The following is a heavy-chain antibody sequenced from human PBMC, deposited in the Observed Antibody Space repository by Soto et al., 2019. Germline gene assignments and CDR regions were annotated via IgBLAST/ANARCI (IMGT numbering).Heavy chain of an antibody. Sequence: QLQLQESGPGLVKPSETLSLTCTVSGGSISSSSYYWGWIRQPPGKGLEWIGSIYYSGSTYYNPSLKSRVTISVDTSKNQFSLKLSSVTAADTAVYYCARRRELGSFDYWGQGTLVTVSS. V-gene: IGHV4-39*01. J-gene: IGHJ4*02. CDR3: ARRRELGSFDY. D-gene: IGHD7-27*01. CDR2: IYYSGST. CDR1: GGSISSSSYY.